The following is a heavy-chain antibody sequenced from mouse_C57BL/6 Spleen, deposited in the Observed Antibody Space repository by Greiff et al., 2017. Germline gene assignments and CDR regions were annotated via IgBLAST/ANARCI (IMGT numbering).Heavy chain of an antibody. CDR2: ISSGSSTI. CDR1: GFTFSDYG. D-gene: IGHD2-3*01. J-gene: IGHJ4*01. Sequence: EVKLMESGGGLVKPGGSLKLSCAASGFTFSDYGMHWVRQAPEKGLEWVAYISSGSSTIYYADTVKGRFTISRDNAKNTLFLQMTSLRSEDTAMYYCARCRDGYYDYYAMDHWGQGTSVTVSS. CDR3: ARCRDGYYDYYAMDH. V-gene: IGHV5-17*01.